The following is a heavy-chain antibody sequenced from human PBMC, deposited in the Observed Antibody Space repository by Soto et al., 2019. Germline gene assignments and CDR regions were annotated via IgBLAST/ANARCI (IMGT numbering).Heavy chain of an antibody. V-gene: IGHV4-31*01. CDR1: GGSNIRDGYY. D-gene: IGHD2-2*01. Sequence: QVQLQESGPGRVKPSQTLSLTCTVSGGSNIRDGYYWSWIRQHPGKGLEWIAYNTYSGRSYSNPPLKRPVTISADPSNNQFSLRLTSVTAADTAVYFCARATPAGSADFWGQGTLVTVSS. J-gene: IGHJ4*02. CDR2: NTYSGRS. CDR3: ARATPAGSADF.